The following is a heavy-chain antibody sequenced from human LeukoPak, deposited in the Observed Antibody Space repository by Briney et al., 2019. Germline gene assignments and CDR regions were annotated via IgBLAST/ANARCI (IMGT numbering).Heavy chain of an antibody. CDR2: IKSNTDGGTT. J-gene: IGHJ4*02. Sequence: GGSLRLSCAASGFTFTNTWVSWVRQAPGKGLEWVGRIKSNTDGGTTDYAAPVKGRFMISRDDSKNTLYVQMSSLKIDDTTVYYCTTGGSVTTPRQDNFDFWGQGTLVTVSS. CDR3: TTGGSVTTPRQDNFDF. CDR1: GFTFTNTW. V-gene: IGHV3-15*01. D-gene: IGHD4-17*01.